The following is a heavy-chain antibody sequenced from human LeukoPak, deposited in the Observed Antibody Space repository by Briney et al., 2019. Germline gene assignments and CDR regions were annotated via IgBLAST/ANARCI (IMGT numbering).Heavy chain of an antibody. D-gene: IGHD2-15*01. CDR2: IIGSGGST. Sequence: PGGSLRLSCAASGFPFSSYAMSWVRPAPGKGLEWVSAIIGSGGSTYYADSVKGRFTISRDNSKNTLYLQMNSLRAEDTAIYYCAKNGDRGAYCTGGTCYPYFYYYMDVWGKGTTVTI. V-gene: IGHV3-23*01. CDR1: GFPFSSYA. CDR3: AKNGDRGAYCTGGTCYPYFYYYMDV. J-gene: IGHJ6*03.